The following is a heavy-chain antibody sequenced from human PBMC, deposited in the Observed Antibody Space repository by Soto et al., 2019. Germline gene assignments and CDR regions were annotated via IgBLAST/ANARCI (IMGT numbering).Heavy chain of an antibody. J-gene: IGHJ4*02. D-gene: IGHD6-19*01. CDR2: IKQDGSEK. V-gene: IGHV3-7*03. CDR1: GFTFSSYW. CDR3: ARARIAVAGGTGYFDY. Sequence: EVQLVESGGGLVQPGGSLRLSCAASGFTFSSYWMSWVRQAPGKGLEWVANIKQDGSEKYYVDSVKGRFTISRDNAKNSLYLQMNSLRAEDTAVYYCARARIAVAGGTGYFDYWGQGTLVTVSS.